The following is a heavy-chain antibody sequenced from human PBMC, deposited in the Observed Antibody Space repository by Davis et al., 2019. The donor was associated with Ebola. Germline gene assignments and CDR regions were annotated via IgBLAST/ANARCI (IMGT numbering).Heavy chain of an antibody. D-gene: IGHD5-18*01. V-gene: IGHV3-21*01. J-gene: IGHJ6*02. CDR1: GFTFSSYA. Sequence: GGSLRLSCAASGFTFSSYAMHWVRQAPGKGLEWVSSISSTSAYTYYIDSVKGRFTVSRDNAKNSLDLQMNSLRAEDTAMYYCTRARGGLGYEDVWGQGIAVTVSS. CDR3: TRARGGLGYEDV. CDR2: ISSTSAYT.